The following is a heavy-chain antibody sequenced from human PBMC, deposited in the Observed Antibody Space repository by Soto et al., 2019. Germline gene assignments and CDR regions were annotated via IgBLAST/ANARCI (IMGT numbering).Heavy chain of an antibody. J-gene: IGHJ6*02. CDR3: AKELVRTMVRGRTHGMDV. Sequence: EVQLLESGGGLVQPGGSLRLSCAASGFTFSSYAMSWVRQAPGKGLEWVSAISGSGGSTYYADSVKGRFTISRDNSKNTLYLQMNSLRAEDTAVYYCAKELVRTMVRGRTHGMDVWGQGTTVTVSS. V-gene: IGHV3-23*01. CDR1: GFTFSSYA. CDR2: ISGSGGST. D-gene: IGHD3-10*01.